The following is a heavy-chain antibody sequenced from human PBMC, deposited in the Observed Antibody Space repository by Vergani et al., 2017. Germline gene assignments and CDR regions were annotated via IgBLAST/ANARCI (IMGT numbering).Heavy chain of an antibody. CDR1: GFTFRSYA. J-gene: IGHJ6*02. CDR2: ISGSGGST. Sequence: EVQLVESGGGLVQPGGSLRLSCAASGFTFRSYAMSWVRQAPGKGLEWVSAISGSGGSTYYADSVKGRFTISRDNSKNTLYLQMNSLRAEDTAVYYCARTYYDILTGLMDVWGQGTTVTVSS. V-gene: IGHV3-23*04. CDR3: ARTYYDILTGLMDV. D-gene: IGHD3-9*01.